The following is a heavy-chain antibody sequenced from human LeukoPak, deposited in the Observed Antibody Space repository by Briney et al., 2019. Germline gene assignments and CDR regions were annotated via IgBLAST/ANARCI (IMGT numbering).Heavy chain of an antibody. J-gene: IGHJ4*02. Sequence: GGSLRLSCVGSGFTFRSHAMSWVRQAPEKGLEFVSGIYENGGTTYYADSVKGRFTISRDNSKNTLYLQLSSLRPDDTAVYYCAKGAPSSSSIFDFWGPGTLVTVSS. D-gene: IGHD6-6*01. V-gene: IGHV3-23*01. CDR1: GFTFRSHA. CDR3: AKGAPSSSSIFDF. CDR2: IYENGGTT.